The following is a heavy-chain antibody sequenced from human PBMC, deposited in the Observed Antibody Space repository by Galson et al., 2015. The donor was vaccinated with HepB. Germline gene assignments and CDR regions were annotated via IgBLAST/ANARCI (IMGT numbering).Heavy chain of an antibody. CDR2: IYWDDDK. Sequence: PALVKPTQTLTLTCTFSGFSLSITGVGVGWIRQPPGKALEWLALIYWDDDKRYSPSLKSRLTITKDTSKNQVVLTMTNMDPVDTATYYCAYSPGSGTYFSADYWGQGTLVTVSS. V-gene: IGHV2-5*02. CDR1: GFSLSITGVG. CDR3: AYSPGSGTYFSADY. J-gene: IGHJ4*02. D-gene: IGHD3-10*01.